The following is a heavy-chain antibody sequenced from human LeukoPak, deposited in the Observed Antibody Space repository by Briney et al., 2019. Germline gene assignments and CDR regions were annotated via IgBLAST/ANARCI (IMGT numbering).Heavy chain of an antibody. CDR3: ARDPSTMVAHDY. CDR2: ISYDGSNK. CDR1: GFTFSSYA. J-gene: IGHJ4*02. D-gene: IGHD4/OR15-4a*01. V-gene: IGHV3-30*04. Sequence: GGSLRLSCAASGFTFSSYAMHWVRQAPGKGLEWVAVISYDGSNKYYADSVKGRFTISRDNSKNTLYLQMNSLGAEDTAVYYCARDPSTMVAHDYWGQGTLVTVSS.